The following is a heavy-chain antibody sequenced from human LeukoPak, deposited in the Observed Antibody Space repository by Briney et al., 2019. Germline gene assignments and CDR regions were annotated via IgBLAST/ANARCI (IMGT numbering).Heavy chain of an antibody. CDR3: AKGLFSAYDKYLDS. Sequence: GGSLRLSCAGSGFAFESFTMTWVRQAPGKGLEWVSLISATSSDINYAESVRGRFTISRDNAKNSLFLQMDSLRAEDKAIYYCAKGLFSAYDKYLDSWGQGTLVTVSS. J-gene: IGHJ4*02. CDR1: GFAFESFT. V-gene: IGHV3-21*04. CDR2: ISATSSDI. D-gene: IGHD5-12*01.